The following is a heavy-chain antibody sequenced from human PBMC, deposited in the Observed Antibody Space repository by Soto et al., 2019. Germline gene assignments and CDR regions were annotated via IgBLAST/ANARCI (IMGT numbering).Heavy chain of an antibody. D-gene: IGHD6-19*01. J-gene: IGHJ4*02. CDR3: ARLSSGWYSDY. V-gene: IGHV4-34*01. CDR1: GGSFSGYY. CDR2: INHSGST. Sequence: SETLSLTCAVYGGSFSGYYWSWIRQPPGKGLEWIGEINHSGSTNYNPSLKSRVTISVDTSKNQFSLKLSSVTAADTAVYYCARLSSGWYSDYWGQGTLVTFSS.